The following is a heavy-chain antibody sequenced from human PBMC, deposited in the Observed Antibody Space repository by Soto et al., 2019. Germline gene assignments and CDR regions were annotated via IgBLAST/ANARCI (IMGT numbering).Heavy chain of an antibody. J-gene: IGHJ5*02. V-gene: IGHV4-4*07. CDR1: GGSISGYY. CDR3: ARAGGYEVQGNNWFDP. Sequence: SETLSLTCTVSGGSISGYYWSWIRQPAGKGLEWIGRIYTSGSTNYNPSLKSRVTLSVDTSKNQFSLKLTSVTAADTAVYYWARAGGYEVQGNNWFDPWGHGTLVTVSS. D-gene: IGHD5-12*01. CDR2: IYTSGST.